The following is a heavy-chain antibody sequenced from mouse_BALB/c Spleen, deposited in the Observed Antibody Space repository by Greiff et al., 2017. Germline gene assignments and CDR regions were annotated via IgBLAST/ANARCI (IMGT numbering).Heavy chain of an antibody. Sequence: EVNVVESGGGLVKPGGSLKLSCAASGFTFSDYYMYWVRQTPEKRLEWVATISDGGSYTYYPDSVKGRFTISRDNAKNNLYLQMSSLKSEDTAMYYCARDRNYYCWYFDVWGAGTTVTVSS. D-gene: IGHD1-1*01. CDR3: ARDRNYYCWYFDV. J-gene: IGHJ1*01. V-gene: IGHV5-4*02. CDR2: ISDGGSYT. CDR1: GFTFSDYY.